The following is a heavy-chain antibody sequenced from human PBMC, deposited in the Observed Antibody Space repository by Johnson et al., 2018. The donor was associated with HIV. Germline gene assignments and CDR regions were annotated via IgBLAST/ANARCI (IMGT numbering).Heavy chain of an antibody. CDR2: IWYDGSNK. V-gene: IGHV3-33*01. CDR1: GFTFDTYG. CDR3: ARVRGWGDAFDI. D-gene: IGHD6-19*01. J-gene: IGHJ3*02. Sequence: VQLVESGGGVVQPGRSLRLSCAASGFTFDTYGMHWVRQAPGKGLEWVAVIWYDGSNKYYADSVKGRFTISRDNSNNTLYLQMDSLRAEDTAVYYCARVRGWGDAFDIWGQGTMVTVSS.